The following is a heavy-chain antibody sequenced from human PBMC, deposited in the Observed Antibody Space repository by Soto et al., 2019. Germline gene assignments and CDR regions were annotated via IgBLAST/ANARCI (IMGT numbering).Heavy chain of an antibody. J-gene: IGHJ4*02. D-gene: IGHD2-15*01. Sequence: PWGSLRLSCAASGFTFSSYAMSWVRQAPGKGLEWVSAISGSGGSTYYADSVKGRFTISRDNSKNTLYLQMNSLRAEDTAVYYCAKLPLVAATGINFDYWGQGTLVTVSS. CDR3: AKLPLVAATGINFDY. CDR1: GFTFSSYA. CDR2: ISGSGGST. V-gene: IGHV3-23*01.